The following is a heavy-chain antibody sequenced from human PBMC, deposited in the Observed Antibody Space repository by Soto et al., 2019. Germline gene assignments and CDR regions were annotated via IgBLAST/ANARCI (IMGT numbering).Heavy chain of an antibody. CDR3: ARGSPVATDY. CDR2: IYHSGST. CDR1: GGSISSGGYS. D-gene: IGHD2-21*02. J-gene: IGHJ4*01. Sequence: QLQLQESGSGLVKPSQTLSLTCAVSGGSISSGGYSWSWIRQPPGKGLEWIRYIYHSGSTYYNPSLKSRVPTSVDRSKNQFSRKLRSVTAADTAVYFCARGSPVATDYWGHGTLVTVSS. V-gene: IGHV4-30-2*01.